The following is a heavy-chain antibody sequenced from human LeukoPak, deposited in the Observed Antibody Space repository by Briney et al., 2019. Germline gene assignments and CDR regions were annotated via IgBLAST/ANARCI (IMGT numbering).Heavy chain of an antibody. Sequence: GGSLRLSCAASGFTFSTYNMNWVRQAPGKGLGWVSSISTSNSDIYYADSMKGRFTISRDNAKNSVYLQMNSLRAEDTAVYYCARDGAVGSGNEFDHWGQGTLVTVSS. D-gene: IGHD5-12*01. CDR1: GFTFSTYN. CDR2: ISTSNSDI. V-gene: IGHV3-21*01. J-gene: IGHJ4*02. CDR3: ARDGAVGSGNEFDH.